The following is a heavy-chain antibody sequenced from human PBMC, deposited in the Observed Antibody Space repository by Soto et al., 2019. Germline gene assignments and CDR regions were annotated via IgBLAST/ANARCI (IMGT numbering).Heavy chain of an antibody. CDR2: LSDSGGHT. Sequence: LRLSCAGSGFTFRSYAMTWVRQAPGKGLEWVSTLSDSGGHTYYADSVKGRFTISRDNPKNTLYLQMNSLRAEDTAVYYCAKDSQSVSVSAARVYGMDVWGQGTTVTVSS. J-gene: IGHJ6*02. V-gene: IGHV3-23*01. D-gene: IGHD2-2*01. CDR3: AKDSQSVSVSAARVYGMDV. CDR1: GFTFRSYA.